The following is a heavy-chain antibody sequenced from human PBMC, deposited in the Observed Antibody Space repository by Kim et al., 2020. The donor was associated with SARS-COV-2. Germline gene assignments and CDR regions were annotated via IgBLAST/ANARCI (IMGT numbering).Heavy chain of an antibody. V-gene: IGHV1-69*13. CDR2: IIPIFGTA. D-gene: IGHD6-19*01. Sequence: SVKVSCKASGGTFSSYAISWVRQAPGQGLEWMGGIIPIFGTANYAQKFQGRVTITADESTSTAYMELSSLRSEDTAVYYCAVAVAGLLKKYYFDYWGQGTLVTVSS. J-gene: IGHJ4*02. CDR1: GGTFSSYA. CDR3: AVAVAGLLKKYYFDY.